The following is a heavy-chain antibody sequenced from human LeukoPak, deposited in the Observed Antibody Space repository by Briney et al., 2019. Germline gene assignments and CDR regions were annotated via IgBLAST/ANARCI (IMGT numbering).Heavy chain of an antibody. Sequence: SETLSLTCTVSGGSISSYYWSWIRQPPGKGLEWIGYIYYSGSTNYNPSLKSRVTISVDTSKNQFSLKLSSVTAADTAVYYCARAMGWNTLVRGVIINALDIWGQGTMVTVSS. CDR3: ARAMGWNTLVRGVIINALDI. J-gene: IGHJ3*02. CDR2: IYYSGST. CDR1: GGSISSYY. V-gene: IGHV4-59*08. D-gene: IGHD3-10*01.